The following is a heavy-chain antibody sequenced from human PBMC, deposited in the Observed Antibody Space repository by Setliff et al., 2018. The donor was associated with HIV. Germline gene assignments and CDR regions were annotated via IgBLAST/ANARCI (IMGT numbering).Heavy chain of an antibody. V-gene: IGHV4-4*07. D-gene: IGHD3-22*01. J-gene: IGHJ4*02. CDR2: IYSTGDT. CDR3: ARVRLTMIMMVDYFDQ. CDR1: GGSISNFY. Sequence: KSSETLSLTCSVSGGSISNFYWSWIRQPPGKGLEWVGHIYSTGDTNYNPSLKSRVTLSADTSKNQLPLSLTSVTAADTAVYYCARVRLTMIMMVDYFDQWGQGTLVTVSS.